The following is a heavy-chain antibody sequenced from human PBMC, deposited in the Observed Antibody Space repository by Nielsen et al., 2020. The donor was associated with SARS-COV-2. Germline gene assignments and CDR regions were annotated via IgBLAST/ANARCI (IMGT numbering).Heavy chain of an antibody. J-gene: IGHJ6*02. CDR1: GGSISSYY. CDR2: IYYSGST. Sequence: SETLSLTCTVSGGSISSYYWSWIRQPPGKGLEWNGYIYYSGSTNYNPSLKSRVTISVDTSKTQFSLKLSSVTAADTAVYYCARHNCDYVYYYYGMDVWGQGTTVTVSS. D-gene: IGHD4-17*01. CDR3: ARHNCDYVYYYYGMDV. V-gene: IGHV4-59*08.